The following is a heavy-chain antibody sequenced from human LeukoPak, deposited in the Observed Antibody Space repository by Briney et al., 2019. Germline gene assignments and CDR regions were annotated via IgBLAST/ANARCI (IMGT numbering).Heavy chain of an antibody. CDR1: GYSFTSYW. CDR3: ARRSGSYSDGFDP. CDR2: IYPGDSDT. D-gene: IGHD1-26*01. Sequence: ESLKIFCKGSGYSFTSYWIGWVRQIPGKGLEWMVIIYPGDSDTRYSPSFQGQVTISADKSISTAYLQWSSLKASDTAMYYCARRSGSYSDGFDPWGQGTLVMVSS. J-gene: IGHJ5*02. V-gene: IGHV5-51*01.